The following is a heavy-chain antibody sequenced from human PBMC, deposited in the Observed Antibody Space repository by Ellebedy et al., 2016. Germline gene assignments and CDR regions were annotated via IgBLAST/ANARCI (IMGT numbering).Heavy chain of an antibody. J-gene: IGHJ4*02. Sequence: GSLRLSCTVSGGSISSYYWSWIRQPPGKGLEWIGYIYYSGSTNYNPSLKSRVTISVDTSKNQFSLKLSSVTAADTAVYYCARLYGSGSYPDYFDYWGQGTLVTVSS. D-gene: IGHD3-10*01. CDR1: GGSISSYY. CDR3: ARLYGSGSYPDYFDY. V-gene: IGHV4-59*08. CDR2: IYYSGST.